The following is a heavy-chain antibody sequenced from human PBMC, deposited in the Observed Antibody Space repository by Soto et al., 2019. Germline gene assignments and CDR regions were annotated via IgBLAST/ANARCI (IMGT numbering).Heavy chain of an antibody. CDR2: IVVGSGNT. Sequence: SVKVSCKASGLTFTSSAVQWVRQARGQRLEWIGWIVVGSGNTNYAQKFQERVTITRDMSTSTAYMELSSLRSEDTAVYYCAGEYYYDSSGYYTYWGQGTLVTVSS. CDR1: GLTFTSSA. D-gene: IGHD3-22*01. V-gene: IGHV1-58*01. J-gene: IGHJ4*02. CDR3: AGEYYYDSSGYYTY.